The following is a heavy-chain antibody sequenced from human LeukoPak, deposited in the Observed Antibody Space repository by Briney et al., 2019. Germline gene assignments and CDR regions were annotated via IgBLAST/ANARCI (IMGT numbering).Heavy chain of an antibody. J-gene: IGHJ4*02. Sequence: GGSLRLSCAASGFTFSNYKMNWVRQTPGKGLEWVSSISSSSSYIYYADSVKGRFTISRDNANNSLFLHMNSLRAEDTAIYYCARPNTPLIVVAAALDYWGQGTLVTVSS. CDR3: ARPNTPLIVVAAALDY. V-gene: IGHV3-21*04. CDR2: ISSSSSYI. D-gene: IGHD2-15*01. CDR1: GFTFSNYK.